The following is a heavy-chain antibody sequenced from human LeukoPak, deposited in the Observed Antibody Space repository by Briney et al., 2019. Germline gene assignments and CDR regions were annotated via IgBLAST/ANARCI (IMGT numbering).Heavy chain of an antibody. V-gene: IGHV4-30-4*01. CDR1: GGSISSGDYC. CDR3: ARDRHGQRIFDY. J-gene: IGHJ4*02. Sequence: TLSLTCTVSGGSISSGDYCWSWIRQPPGKGLEWIGCIYYSGSTYYNPSLKSRVTISVDTSKNQFSLKLSFVTAADTAVYYCARDRHGQRIFDYWGQGPLVTVSS. D-gene: IGHD2-15*01. CDR2: IYYSGST.